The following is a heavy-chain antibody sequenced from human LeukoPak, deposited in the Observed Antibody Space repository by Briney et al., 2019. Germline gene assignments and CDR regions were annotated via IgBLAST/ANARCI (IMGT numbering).Heavy chain of an antibody. CDR2: ISSGSSYI. CDR1: GFTFSSYT. CDR3: AKDRCSNGIGCYYYYMDV. V-gene: IGHV3-21*01. D-gene: IGHD2-8*01. Sequence: PGGSLRLSCAASGFTFSSYTMNWVRQAPGKGLEWVSIISSGSSYIHYADSVKGRFSISRDSSKNILYLQMNSLRAEDTAVYYCAKDRCSNGIGCYYYYMDVWGKGTTATISS. J-gene: IGHJ6*03.